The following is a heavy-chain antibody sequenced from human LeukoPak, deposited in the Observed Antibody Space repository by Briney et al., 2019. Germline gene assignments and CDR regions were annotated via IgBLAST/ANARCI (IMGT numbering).Heavy chain of an antibody. CDR3: ARDQGWLQLKGYYYYGMDV. D-gene: IGHD5-24*01. V-gene: IGHV3-48*04. Sequence: PGGSLRLSCAASGFTFSSYSMNWVRQAPGKGLEWVSYISSSSSTIYYADSVKGRFTISRDNAKNSLYLQMNSLRAEDTAVYYCARDQGWLQLKGYYYYGMDVWGQGTTVTVSS. J-gene: IGHJ6*02. CDR2: ISSSSSTI. CDR1: GFTFSSYS.